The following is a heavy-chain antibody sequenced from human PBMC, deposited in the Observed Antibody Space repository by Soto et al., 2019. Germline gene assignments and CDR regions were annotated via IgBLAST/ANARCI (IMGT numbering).Heavy chain of an antibody. CDR1: GYTFTSYA. CDR2: INAGNGNT. Sequence: ASVKVSCKASGYTFTSYAMHWVRQAPGQRLEWMGWINAGNGNTKYSQKFQGRVTITRDTSASTAYMELSSLRSEDTAVYYCARDYDFWSGYPFYYMDVWGKGTTVTVSS. V-gene: IGHV1-3*01. CDR3: ARDYDFWSGYPFYYMDV. J-gene: IGHJ6*03. D-gene: IGHD3-3*01.